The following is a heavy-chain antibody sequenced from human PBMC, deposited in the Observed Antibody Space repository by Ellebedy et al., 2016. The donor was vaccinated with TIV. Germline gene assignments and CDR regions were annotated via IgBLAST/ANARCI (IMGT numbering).Heavy chain of an antibody. J-gene: IGHJ4*02. Sequence: AASVKVSCKASGYTFTGYYMHWVRQAPGQGLEWMGWINPNSGGTNYAQKFQGWVTMTRDTSISTAYMELSRLRSDDTAVYYCARGTRGSTMIVVGFEDWGQGTLVTVSS. CDR2: INPNSGGT. V-gene: IGHV1-2*04. CDR1: GYTFTGYY. D-gene: IGHD3-22*01. CDR3: ARGTRGSTMIVVGFED.